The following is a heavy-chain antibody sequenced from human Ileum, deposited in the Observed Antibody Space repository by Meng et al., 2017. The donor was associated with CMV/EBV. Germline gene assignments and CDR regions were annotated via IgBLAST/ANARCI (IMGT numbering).Heavy chain of an antibody. CDR2: INPNSGGT. J-gene: IGHJ4*02. CDR3: ARHLAIDTYYFDY. Sequence: ASVKVSCKASGYTFTGYYMHWVRQAPGQGLEWMGWINPNSGGTNYAQKFQGRVTMTRDTSISTAYMELSRLRSDDTAVYYCARHLAIDTYYFDYWGQGTLVTVSS. D-gene: IGHD3-22*01. V-gene: IGHV1-2*02. CDR1: GYTFTGYY.